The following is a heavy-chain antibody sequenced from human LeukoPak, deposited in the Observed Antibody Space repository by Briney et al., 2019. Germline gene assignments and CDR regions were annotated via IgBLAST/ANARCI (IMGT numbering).Heavy chain of an antibody. D-gene: IGHD5-18*01. J-gene: IGHJ3*02. CDR2: INNSGST. CDR1: GGSISSYY. Sequence: PSETLSLTCTVSGGSISSYYWSWIRQPAGKGLEWIGRINNSGSTNSNPSLKSRVTMSVDTSKNQFSLELSSVAAADTAVYYCAREGMAVVVTANDAFDIWGQGTMVTVSS. V-gene: IGHV4-4*07. CDR3: AREGMAVVVTANDAFDI.